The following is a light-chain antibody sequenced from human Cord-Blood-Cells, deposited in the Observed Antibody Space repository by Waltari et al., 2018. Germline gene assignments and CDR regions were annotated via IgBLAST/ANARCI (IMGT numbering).Light chain of an antibody. CDR2: EDN. CDR1: SGSIASNY. J-gene: IGLJ3*02. Sequence: NFMLTQPHSVSESPGKTVTISCTRSSGSIASNYVQWYQQRPGSAPTTVLYEDNQRPSGVPVRFSGSIDSSSNSASLTIAGLKTEDEADYYCQSYDSSANWVFVGGTKLTVL. CDR3: QSYDSSANWV. V-gene: IGLV6-57*03.